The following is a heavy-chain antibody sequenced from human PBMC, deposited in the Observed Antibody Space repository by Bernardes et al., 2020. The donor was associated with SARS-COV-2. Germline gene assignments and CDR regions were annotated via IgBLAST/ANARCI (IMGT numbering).Heavy chain of an antibody. J-gene: IGHJ4*02. D-gene: IGHD3-10*01. CDR1: GFSLSTSGVG. Sequence: SGPTLVKPTQTLTLTCTFSGFSLSTSGVGVGWIRQPPGKALEWLALIYWDDDKRYSPSLKSRLTITKDTSKNQVVLTMTNMDPVDTATYYCAHRRSDYGSGSYFFDYWGQGTLVTVSS. V-gene: IGHV2-5*02. CDR2: IYWDDDK. CDR3: AHRRSDYGSGSYFFDY.